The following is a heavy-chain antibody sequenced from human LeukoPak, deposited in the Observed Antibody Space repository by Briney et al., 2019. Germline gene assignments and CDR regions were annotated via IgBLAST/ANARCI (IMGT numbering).Heavy chain of an antibody. CDR1: GGSITNFY. CDR2: IYYSGTT. Sequence: SETLSLTCTVSGGSITNFYGRWIRQSPGKGLELIGYIYYSGTTNYNPSLQSRVTMSVDTSKYQFSLELSSVTAADTAVYYCARGSSSSWYSFDFWGQGTVVTVSS. D-gene: IGHD6-13*01. J-gene: IGHJ3*01. CDR3: ARGSSSSWYSFDF. V-gene: IGHV4-59*12.